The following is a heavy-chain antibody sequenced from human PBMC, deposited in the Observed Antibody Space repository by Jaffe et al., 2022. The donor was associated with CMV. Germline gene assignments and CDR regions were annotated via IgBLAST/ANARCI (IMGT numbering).Heavy chain of an antibody. CDR3: TTVDYRYFDY. J-gene: IGHJ4*02. D-gene: IGHD2-21*01. V-gene: IGHV3-15*01. CDR1: GFTFKNAW. Sequence: EVQLVESGGGLVKPGGSLRLSCAVSGFTFKNAWMSWVRQAPGKGLEWVGHIKTKTDGGAADYAPPVNGRFTISRDDSKSTCYLQMNSLKSEDTAVYYCTTVDYRYFDYWGQGTLVTVSS. CDR2: IKTKTDGGAA.